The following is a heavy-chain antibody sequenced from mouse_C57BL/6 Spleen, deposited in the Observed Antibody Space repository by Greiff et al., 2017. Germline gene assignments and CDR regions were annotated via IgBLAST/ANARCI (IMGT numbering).Heavy chain of an antibody. J-gene: IGHJ2*01. CDR1: GYSITSGYY. CDR2: ISYDGSN. Sequence: EVQLQESGPGLVKPSQSLSLTCSVTGYSITSGYYWNWIRQFPGNKLEWMGYISYDGSNNYNPSLKNRISITRDTSKNQFFLKLNSVTTEDTATYYCATTMARGYYFDYWGQGTTLTVSS. V-gene: IGHV3-6*01. D-gene: IGHD2-1*01. CDR3: ATTMARGYYFDY.